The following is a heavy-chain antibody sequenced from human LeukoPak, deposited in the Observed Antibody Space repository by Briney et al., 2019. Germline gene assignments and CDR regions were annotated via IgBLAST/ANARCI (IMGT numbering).Heavy chain of an antibody. Sequence: GGSLRLSCAASGLTFSRSWMHWVRQTPGKGLEWVAAIKEDGGQTDYVASVRGRFTISRDNARNSLYLQMNYLRADDTAVYYCATGGPMGSSWGQGTLVIVS. CDR3: ATGGPMGSS. CDR2: IKEDGGQT. V-gene: IGHV3-7*01. J-gene: IGHJ4*02. CDR1: GLTFSRSW. D-gene: IGHD3-10*01.